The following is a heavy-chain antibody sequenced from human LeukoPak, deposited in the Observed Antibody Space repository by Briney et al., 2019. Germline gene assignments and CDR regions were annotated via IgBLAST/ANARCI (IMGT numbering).Heavy chain of an antibody. V-gene: IGHV3-23*01. CDR2: ISTSGGSK. Sequence: GGSLRLSCAASGFTFSSYAMSWVRQAPGKGLEWVSGISTSGGSKYHADSVKGRFTISRDNSKNTLYLQMNSLRVEDTAVYYCAKAQSGGHDAFDIWGQGTMVTVSS. CDR1: GFTFSSYA. CDR3: AKAQSGGHDAFDI. J-gene: IGHJ3*02. D-gene: IGHD6-25*01.